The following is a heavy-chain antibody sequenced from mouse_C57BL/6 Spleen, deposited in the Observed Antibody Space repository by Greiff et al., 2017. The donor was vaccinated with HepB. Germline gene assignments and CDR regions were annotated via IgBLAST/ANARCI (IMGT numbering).Heavy chain of an antibody. V-gene: IGHV5-6*02. CDR1: GFTFSSYG. J-gene: IGHJ2*01. CDR2: ISSGGSYT. Sequence: EVKVVESGGDLVKPGGSLKLSCAASGFTFSSYGMSWVRQTPDKRLEWVATISSGGSYTYYPDSVKGRFTISRDNAKNTLYLQMSSLKSEDTAMYYCARRTMVTFDYWGQGTTLTVSS. D-gene: IGHD2-2*01. CDR3: ARRTMVTFDY.